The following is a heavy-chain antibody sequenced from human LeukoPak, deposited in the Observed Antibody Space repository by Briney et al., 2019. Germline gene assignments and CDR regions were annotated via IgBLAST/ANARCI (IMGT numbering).Heavy chain of an antibody. CDR1: GGSISSYY. V-gene: IGHV4-59*08. J-gene: IGHJ3*02. CDR2: IYYSGST. D-gene: IGHD2-21*02. Sequence: ASETLSLTCTVSGGSISSYYWSWIRQPPGKGLEWIGYIYYSGSTNYNPSLKSRVTISVDTSKNQFSLKLSSVTAADTAVYYCARRFFCGGDCYSELTDAFDIWGQGTMVTVSS. CDR3: ARRFFCGGDCYSELTDAFDI.